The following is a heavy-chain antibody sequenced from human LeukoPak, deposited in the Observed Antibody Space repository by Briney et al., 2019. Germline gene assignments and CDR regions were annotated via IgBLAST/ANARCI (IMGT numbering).Heavy chain of an antibody. CDR1: GFTFSSYW. D-gene: IGHD3-22*01. CDR3: ARLTSYYYDSSGHFDY. Sequence: PGGSLRLSCAASGFTFSSYWMSWVRQAPGKGLEWVANIKQDGSEKYYVDSVKGRFTISRDNAKNSLYLQMNSLRAEDTAVYYCARLTSYYYDSSGHFDYWGQGTLVTVSS. CDR2: IKQDGSEK. J-gene: IGHJ4*02. V-gene: IGHV3-7*01.